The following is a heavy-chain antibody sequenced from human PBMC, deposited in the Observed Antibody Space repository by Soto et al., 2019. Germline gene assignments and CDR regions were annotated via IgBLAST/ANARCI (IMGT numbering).Heavy chain of an antibody. J-gene: IGHJ1*01. CDR3: ARDGYYDNEAYFQH. Sequence: EVQLVESGGGLVQPGGSLRLSCAASGFTFSSYSMNWVRQAPGKGLEWVSCISSSSSTIYYADSVKGRFTISRDNAKNSLYLQMNSLRDEDTAVYYCARDGYYDNEAYFQHWGQGTLVTVSS. D-gene: IGHD3-22*01. V-gene: IGHV3-48*02. CDR2: ISSSSSTI. CDR1: GFTFSSYS.